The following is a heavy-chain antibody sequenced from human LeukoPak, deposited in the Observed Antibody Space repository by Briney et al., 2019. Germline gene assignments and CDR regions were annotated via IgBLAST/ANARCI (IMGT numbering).Heavy chain of an antibody. V-gene: IGHV3-23*01. D-gene: IGHD3-22*01. CDR2: ISGSGGGT. J-gene: IGHJ4*02. Sequence: GGSLRLSCAASGFTFSSSAMSWVRQAPGKGLEWLSGISGSGGGTYYADSVKGRFTISRDNSKNALYLQMNSLRAEDTAVYYCAKDQGGTMIPFSFDYWGQGTLVTVSS. CDR1: GFTFSSSA. CDR3: AKDQGGTMIPFSFDY.